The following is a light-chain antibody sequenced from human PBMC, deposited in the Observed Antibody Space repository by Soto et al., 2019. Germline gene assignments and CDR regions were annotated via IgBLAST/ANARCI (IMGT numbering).Light chain of an antibody. CDR3: SSFTSILGL. CDR1: VSEVAGYTY. V-gene: IGLV2-14*03. J-gene: IGLJ2*01. CDR2: DVS. Sequence: QSVLTQPASVSGSPGQLITISCTGAVSEVAGYTYVSWYQQHPGKGPKVIIYDVSNRPSGVSNRFSGSKSGTTASLTISGLQAEDEADYYCSSFTSILGLFGGGTKVTVL.